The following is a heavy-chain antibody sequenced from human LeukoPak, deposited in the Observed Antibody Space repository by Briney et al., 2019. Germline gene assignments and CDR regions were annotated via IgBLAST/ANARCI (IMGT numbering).Heavy chain of an antibody. Sequence: SVKVSCKASGGTFSSYAISWVRQAPGQGLEWVGGIIPIFGTANYAQKFQGRVTITADESMSTAYMELSSLRSEDTAVYYCAREGGGYCSSTSCSNWFDPWGQGTLVTVSS. CDR2: IIPIFGTA. CDR1: GGTFSSYA. J-gene: IGHJ5*02. D-gene: IGHD2-2*01. CDR3: AREGGGYCSSTSCSNWFDP. V-gene: IGHV1-69*01.